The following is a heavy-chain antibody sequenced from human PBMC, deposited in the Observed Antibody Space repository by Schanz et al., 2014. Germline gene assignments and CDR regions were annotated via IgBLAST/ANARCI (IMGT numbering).Heavy chain of an antibody. V-gene: IGHV3-21*01. Sequence: EVQLLESGGGLVQPGGSLRLSCAASGFTFSNYSMNWVRQAPGKGLEWVSSISSTSSYIFYADSVKGRFTISRDNAKNSLYLQMNSLRAEDTAVYYCAKDGRLPYYGTGSDFDYWGQGTLVAVSS. CDR3: AKDGRLPYYGTGSDFDY. CDR1: GFTFSNYS. D-gene: IGHD3-22*01. J-gene: IGHJ4*02. CDR2: ISSTSSYI.